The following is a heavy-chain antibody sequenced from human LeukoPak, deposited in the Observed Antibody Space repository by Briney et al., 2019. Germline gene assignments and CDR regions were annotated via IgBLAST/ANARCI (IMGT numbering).Heavy chain of an antibody. D-gene: IGHD2-15*01. CDR3: ASRHCSGGGCYFAGADPFDY. J-gene: IGHJ4*02. CDR2: AYSGGIT. V-gene: IGHV3-53*01. Sequence: GGSLRLSCAASGFTFSSNYMSWVRQAPGKGLEWVSVAYSGGITYYLDSVKGRFTVSRDTSKNTLYLQMNSLRAEDTAVYFCASRHCSGGGCYFAGADPFDYWGQGTLVTVSS. CDR1: GFTFSSNY.